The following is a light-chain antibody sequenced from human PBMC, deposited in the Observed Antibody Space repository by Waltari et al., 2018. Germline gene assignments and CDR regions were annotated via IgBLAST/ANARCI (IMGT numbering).Light chain of an antibody. CDR2: WAS. Sequence: DIVLTQSPDSLAVSLGERATINCKSSQSVLYSPNNKNYLGWFQQKAGQPPKLLIYWASMREYGVPDRFSGSGSGTDFTLTISSLQAEDVAVYYCQQYYSTLYTFGQGTKLEIK. V-gene: IGKV4-1*01. CDR3: QQYYSTLYT. J-gene: IGKJ2*01. CDR1: QSVLYSPNNKNY.